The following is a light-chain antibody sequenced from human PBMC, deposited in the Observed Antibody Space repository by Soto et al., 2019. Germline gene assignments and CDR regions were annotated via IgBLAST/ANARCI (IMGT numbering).Light chain of an antibody. J-gene: IGKJ1*01. V-gene: IGKV3-20*01. CDR3: QQYGSASWT. CDR1: QSVSSTY. Sequence: EIELTQPPGTLYLSPEEKANLKCRAIQSVSSTYLAWYQHKFGQAPRLLIYGASSRATGIPYRFSGSGSVTDFTLTFSRLEPEDFAVYYCQQYGSASWTFGQGTKVDI. CDR2: GAS.